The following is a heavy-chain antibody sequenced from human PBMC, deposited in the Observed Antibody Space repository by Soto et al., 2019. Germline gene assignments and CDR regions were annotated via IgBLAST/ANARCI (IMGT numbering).Heavy chain of an antibody. CDR1: GFTFSDYY. CDR3: ERAKKGGYLDFDY. V-gene: IGHV3-11*06. D-gene: IGHD2-21*02. Sequence: QVQLVESGGGLVQPGGSLRLSCAASGFTFSDYYMNWIRQAPGNGLECVSYISSSSRYTNYGDSVEGRFTISRDNDKNSLYLQMNRVRAEDAAVYYYERAKKGGYLDFDYWGQGTLVTVSS. CDR2: ISSSSRYT. J-gene: IGHJ4*02.